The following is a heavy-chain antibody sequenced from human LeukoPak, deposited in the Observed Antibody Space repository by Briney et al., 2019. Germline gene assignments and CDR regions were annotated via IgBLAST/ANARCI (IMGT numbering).Heavy chain of an antibody. CDR3: ARAPTVLVGYCSSSSCQADY. CDR1: GFTFDNYG. D-gene: IGHD2-2*01. V-gene: IGHV3-21*01. J-gene: IGHJ4*02. Sequence: GGSLRLSCAASGFTFDNYGMHWVRQAPGKGLEWVSAIDPSSTYIYYADSVKGRFTISRDNAENSLYLQMNSLRVEDTAVYYCARAPTVLVGYCSSSSCQADYWGQGTLVTVSS. CDR2: IDPSSTYI.